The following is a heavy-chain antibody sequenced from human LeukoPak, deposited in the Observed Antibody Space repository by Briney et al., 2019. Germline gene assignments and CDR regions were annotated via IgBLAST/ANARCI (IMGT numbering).Heavy chain of an antibody. CDR2: IIPIFGTA. J-gene: IGHJ6*02. Sequence: SVKVSCKASGGTFSSYAISWVRQAPGQGLEWMGGIIPIFGTANYAQKFQGRVAMTTDTSTSTAYMELSSLGSDDTAVYYCARVSYCTSTSCDTQYYYGLDVWGQGTTVTVSS. CDR3: ARVSYCTSTSCDTQYYYGLDV. D-gene: IGHD2-2*01. V-gene: IGHV1-69*05. CDR1: GGTFSSYA.